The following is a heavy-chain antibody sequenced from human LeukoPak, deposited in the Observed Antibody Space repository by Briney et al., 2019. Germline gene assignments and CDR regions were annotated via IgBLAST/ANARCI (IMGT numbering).Heavy chain of an antibody. CDR2: ISAYNGNT. Sequence: GASVKVSCKASGYTFTSYGISWVRQAPGQGLEWMGWISAYNGNTNYAQKLQGRVTMARDTSITTVYMELSSLTSDDTAIYFCARDRIAPAGSIIDYWGQGTLVTVSS. CDR3: ARDRIAPAGSIIDY. D-gene: IGHD6-13*01. CDR1: GYTFTSYG. V-gene: IGHV1-18*01. J-gene: IGHJ4*02.